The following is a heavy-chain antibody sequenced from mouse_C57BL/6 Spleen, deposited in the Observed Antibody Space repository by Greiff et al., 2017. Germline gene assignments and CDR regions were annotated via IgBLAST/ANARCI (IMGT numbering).Heavy chain of an antibody. CDR2: IWGGGST. Sequence: VKLVESGPGLVAPSQSLSITCTVSGFSLTNYGVDWVRQPPGKGLEWLGVIWGGGSTNCNSALMSRLGICQDNSKSQVFVKMNSLQTDDTAMYYGAKLGDYGNWYFDVWGTGTTVTVSA. CDR3: AKLGDYGNWYFDV. CDR1: GFSLTNYG. D-gene: IGHD2-4*01. V-gene: IGHV2-9*01. J-gene: IGHJ1*03.